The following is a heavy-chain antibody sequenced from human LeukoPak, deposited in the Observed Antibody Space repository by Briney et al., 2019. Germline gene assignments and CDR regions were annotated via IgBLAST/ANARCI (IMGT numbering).Heavy chain of an antibody. J-gene: IGHJ4*02. V-gene: IGHV3-53*01. CDR3: ARSPRYCSSTSCFDY. Sequence: PGGSLRLSCAASGFTVSSNYMSWVRQAPAKGLEWVSVNYSGGNTYYADSVKGRFTISRDNSKNTLYLQMNSLRAEDTAVYYCARSPRYCSSTSCFDYWGQGTLVTVSS. D-gene: IGHD2-2*01. CDR1: GFTVSSNY. CDR2: NYSGGNT.